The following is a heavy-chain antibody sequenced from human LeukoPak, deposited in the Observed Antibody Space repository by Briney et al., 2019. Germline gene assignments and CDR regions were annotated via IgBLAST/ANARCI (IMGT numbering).Heavy chain of an antibody. CDR3: ARSPEEQLVSYFDY. CDR2: IYHSGST. D-gene: IGHD6-6*01. Sequence: PSETLSLTCTVSGGSISSYYWSWIRQPPGKGLEWIGYIYHSGSTYYNPSLKSRVTISVDRSKNQFSLKLSSVTAADTAVYYCARSPEEQLVSYFDYWGQGTLVTVSS. V-gene: IGHV4-59*12. J-gene: IGHJ4*02. CDR1: GGSISSYY.